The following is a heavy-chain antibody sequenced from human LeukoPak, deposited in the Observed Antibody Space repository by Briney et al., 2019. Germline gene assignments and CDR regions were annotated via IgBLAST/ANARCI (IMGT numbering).Heavy chain of an antibody. Sequence: SETLSLTCTVSGGSISSYYWSWMREPPGKGRELIGYIYYSGSTNYDPSLKSRVTISVDTSKNPISLKLSSLTAADTAVYYCARAAPRVRFDPWGQGTLVTVSS. V-gene: IGHV4-59*01. D-gene: IGHD6-25*01. CDR2: IYYSGST. J-gene: IGHJ5*02. CDR3: ARAAPRVRFDP. CDR1: GGSISSYY.